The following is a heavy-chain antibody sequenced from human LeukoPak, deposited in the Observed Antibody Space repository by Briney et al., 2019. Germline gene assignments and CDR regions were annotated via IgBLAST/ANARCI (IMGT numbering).Heavy chain of an antibody. CDR1: GFTFSSYS. CDR2: ISSSSSTI. CDR3: ARDPGGIVVVLNAFDI. Sequence: GGSLRLSCAASGFTFSSYSMNWVRQAPGKGLEWVSYISSSSSTIYYADSVKGRFTISRDNAKNSLYLQMNSLRAEDTAVYYCARDPGGIVVVLNAFDIWGQGTMVTVSS. D-gene: IGHD2-21*01. V-gene: IGHV3-48*01. J-gene: IGHJ3*02.